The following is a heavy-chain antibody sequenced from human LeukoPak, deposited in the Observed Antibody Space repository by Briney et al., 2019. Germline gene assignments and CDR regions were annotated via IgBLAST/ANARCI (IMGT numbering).Heavy chain of an antibody. Sequence: SETLSLTCTVSGGSISSGDYYWSWIRQPPGKGLEWIGYIYYSGSTYYNPSLKSRVTISVDTSKNQFSLKLSSVTAADTAVYYCARETGRYYDISSGGDYWGQGTLVTVSS. J-gene: IGHJ4*02. V-gene: IGHV4-30-4*08. D-gene: IGHD3-9*01. CDR2: IYYSGST. CDR3: ARETGRYYDISSGGDY. CDR1: GGSISSGDYY.